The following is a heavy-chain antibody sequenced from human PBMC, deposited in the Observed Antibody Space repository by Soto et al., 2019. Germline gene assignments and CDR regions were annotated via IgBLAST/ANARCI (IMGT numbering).Heavy chain of an antibody. Sequence: QVQLMQSGAEVKKPGASVKVSCKASGDTFTDYYIHWVRQAPGQGLEWMGTVNPSGGHTTYAQHFLGRVTMTRDTSTSTLYMELTSLTSDYTAIYYCARGGHVVVVPAALDYWGQGTLVTVSS. CDR2: VNPSGGHT. J-gene: IGHJ4*02. D-gene: IGHD2-21*02. CDR1: GDTFTDYY. V-gene: IGHV1-46*01. CDR3: ARGGHVVVVPAALDY.